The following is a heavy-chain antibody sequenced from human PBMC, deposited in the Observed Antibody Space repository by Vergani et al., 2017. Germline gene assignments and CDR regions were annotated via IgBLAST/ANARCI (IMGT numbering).Heavy chain of an antibody. Sequence: QVQLVQSGAEVKKPGSSVKVSCKASGGTFSSYTISWVRQAPGQGLEWMGRIIPILGIANYAQKFQGRVTITADKSTSTAYMELSSLRSEDTAVYYCAKEEIVVVVAATHPFDYWGQGTLVTVSS. V-gene: IGHV1-69*08. J-gene: IGHJ4*02. D-gene: IGHD2-15*01. CDR2: IIPILGIA. CDR3: AKEEIVVVVAATHPFDY. CDR1: GGTFSSYT.